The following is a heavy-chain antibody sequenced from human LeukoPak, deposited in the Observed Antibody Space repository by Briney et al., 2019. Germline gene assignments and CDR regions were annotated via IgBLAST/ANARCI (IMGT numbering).Heavy chain of an antibody. CDR1: GFTFSSYE. Sequence: GGSLRLSCTVSGFTFSSYEMNWVRQAPGKGLEWVSYISSGGSTIYYVDSVKGRFTISRDNAKNSLYLQMNSLRAEDTAVYYCAGGDLAYRGNYRGGGYFDYWGQGTLVTVSS. D-gene: IGHD1-26*01. CDR3: AGGDLAYRGNYRGGGYFDY. CDR2: ISSGGSTI. J-gene: IGHJ4*02. V-gene: IGHV3-48*03.